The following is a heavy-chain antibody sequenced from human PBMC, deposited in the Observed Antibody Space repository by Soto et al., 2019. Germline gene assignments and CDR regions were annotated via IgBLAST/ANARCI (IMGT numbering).Heavy chain of an antibody. CDR2: ISSGSSI. J-gene: IGHJ5*02. Sequence: GGSLSLSCAASGFSFSNHNLNWVRQAPGKGLEWVSSISSGSSIFYADSVKGRFTISRDNAKNSLYLQMNNLGAEDTAVYYCASASSGSYKWWFDPWGQGTLVTVSS. V-gene: IGHV3-21*06. CDR1: GFSFSNHN. CDR3: ASASSGSYKWWFDP. D-gene: IGHD1-26*01.